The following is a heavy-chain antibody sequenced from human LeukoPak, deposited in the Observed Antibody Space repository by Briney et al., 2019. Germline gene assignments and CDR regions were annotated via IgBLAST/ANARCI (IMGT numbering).Heavy chain of an antibody. J-gene: IGHJ4*02. Sequence: SETLSLTCTVSGGSISSGGYYWSWIRQHPGKGLEWIGYIYYSGSTYYNPSLKSRVTISVDTSKNQFSLKLSSVTAADTAVYYCARAFTGSGRKVDYWGQGTLVTVSS. D-gene: IGHD3-10*01. CDR2: IYYSGST. V-gene: IGHV4-31*03. CDR1: GGSISSGGYY. CDR3: ARAFTGSGRKVDY.